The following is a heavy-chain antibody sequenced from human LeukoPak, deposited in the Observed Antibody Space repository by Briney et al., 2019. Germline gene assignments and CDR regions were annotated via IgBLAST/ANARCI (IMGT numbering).Heavy chain of an antibody. D-gene: IGHD4-17*01. CDR2: ISSNGGST. V-gene: IGHV3-64*01. Sequence: PGGSLRLSCAASGFTFSSYAMHWVRQAPGKGLEYVSAISSNGGSTYYANSVKGRFTISRDNSKNTLYLQMGSLRAEDMAVYYCAKGRYGDPYHYFDYWGQGTLVTVSS. CDR1: GFTFSSYA. CDR3: AKGRYGDPYHYFDY. J-gene: IGHJ4*02.